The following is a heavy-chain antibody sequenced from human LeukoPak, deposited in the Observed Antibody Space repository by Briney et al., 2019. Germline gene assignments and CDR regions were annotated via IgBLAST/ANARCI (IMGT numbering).Heavy chain of an antibody. J-gene: IGHJ5*02. CDR2: IYSGGAT. V-gene: IGHV3-66*01. CDR1: GLTVSDNF. D-gene: IGHD3-22*01. CDR3: AREGVNYHDSSGYYAVS. Sequence: GGSLRLSCAASGLTVSDNFMDWVRQAPGKGPEWVSTIYSGGATYYADSVRGRFTISRDSSQNTVYLQMNSLRAEDTAVYYCAREGVNYHDSSGYYAVSWGQGTLVTVSS.